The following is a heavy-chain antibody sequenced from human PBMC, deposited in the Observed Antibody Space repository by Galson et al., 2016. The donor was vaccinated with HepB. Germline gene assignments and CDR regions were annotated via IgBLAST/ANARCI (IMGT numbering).Heavy chain of an antibody. Sequence: SLRLSCAGSGLRFDDHAFHWVRQAPGKGLEWVAGISWNNGRIGYADSVKGRFTITRDNTNNSLHLQMKTLRPEDTALYYCAKDISPQHDSSGYSTRRCMQHWGQGTLVTVSS. D-gene: IGHD3-22*01. CDR3: AKDISPQHDSSGYSTRRCMQH. V-gene: IGHV3-9*01. CDR2: ISWNNGRI. J-gene: IGHJ1*01. CDR1: GLRFDDHA.